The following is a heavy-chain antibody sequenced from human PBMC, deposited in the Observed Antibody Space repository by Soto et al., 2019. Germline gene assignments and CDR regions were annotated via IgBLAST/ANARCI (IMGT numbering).Heavy chain of an antibody. Sequence: ASVKVSCKASGYTFTSYGISWVRQAPGQGLEWMGWISAYNGNTNYAQKLQGRVTMTTDTSTSTAYMELRSLRSDDTAVYYCARDRDNSSGYYSDALDIWGQGTMVTV. J-gene: IGHJ3*02. D-gene: IGHD3-22*01. CDR2: ISAYNGNT. V-gene: IGHV1-18*01. CDR3: ARDRDNSSGYYSDALDI. CDR1: GYTFTSYG.